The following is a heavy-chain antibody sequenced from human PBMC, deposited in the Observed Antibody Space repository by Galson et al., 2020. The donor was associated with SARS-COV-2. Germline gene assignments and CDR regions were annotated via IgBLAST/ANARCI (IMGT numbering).Heavy chain of an antibody. Sequence: ASVTVSCKVSGYTLTELSMHWVRQAPGKGLEWMGGFDPEDGETIYAQKFQGRVTMTEDTSTDTAYMELSSLRSEDTAVYYCATSPPFGVSSGYHRSWFDPWGQGTLVTVSS. D-gene: IGHD3-22*01. J-gene: IGHJ5*02. CDR2: FDPEDGET. CDR1: GYTLTELS. CDR3: ATSPPFGVSSGYHRSWFDP. V-gene: IGHV1-24*01.